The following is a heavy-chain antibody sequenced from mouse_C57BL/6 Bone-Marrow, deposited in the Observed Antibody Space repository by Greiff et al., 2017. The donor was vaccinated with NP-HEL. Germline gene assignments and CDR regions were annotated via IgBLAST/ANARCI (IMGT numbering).Heavy chain of an antibody. CDR2: INPNNGGT. Sequence: VQLQQSGPELVKPGASVKMSCKASGYTFTDYNMHWVKQSHGKSLEWIGYINPNNGGTSYNQKFKGKATLTVNQSSSTAYMELRSLTSEDSAVYYCASFGYYWYFEVWGTGTTVTVAS. V-gene: IGHV1-22*01. J-gene: IGHJ1*03. CDR3: ASFGYYWYFEV. D-gene: IGHD2-2*01. CDR1: GYTFTDYN.